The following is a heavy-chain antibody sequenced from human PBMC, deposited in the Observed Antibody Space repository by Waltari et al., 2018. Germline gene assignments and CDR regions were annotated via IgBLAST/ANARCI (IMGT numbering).Heavy chain of an antibody. D-gene: IGHD5-12*01. V-gene: IGHV3-53*01. J-gene: IGHJ3*02. CDR3: AGDDSGYDSDAFDI. CDR1: GFTVSSNY. Sequence: EVQLVESGGGLIQPGGSLRLSCAASGFTVSSNYMSWVRQAPGKGLEWVAVIYSGGSTYYADAVKGRFTISRDNSKNTLYLQRNSLRAEDTAVYYCAGDDSGYDSDAFDIWGQGTMVTVSS. CDR2: IYSGGST.